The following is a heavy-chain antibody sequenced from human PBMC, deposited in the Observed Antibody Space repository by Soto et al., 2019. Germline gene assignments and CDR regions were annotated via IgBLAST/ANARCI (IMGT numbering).Heavy chain of an antibody. CDR3: ARHHYDLDSIGGMDV. CDR1: GGSISSSSYY. V-gene: IGHV4-39*01. D-gene: IGHD3-3*01. Sequence: QLQLQESGPGLVKPSETLSLTCTVSGGSISSSSYYWGWIRQPPGKGLEWIGSIYYSGSTYYNPSPKSRVTLXXDXSXXQFSLKLSSVTAADTAVYYCARHHYDLDSIGGMDVWGQGTTVTVSS. J-gene: IGHJ6*02. CDR2: IYYSGST.